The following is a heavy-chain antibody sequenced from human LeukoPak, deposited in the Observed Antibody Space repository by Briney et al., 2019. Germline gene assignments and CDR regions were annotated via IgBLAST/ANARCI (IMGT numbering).Heavy chain of an antibody. J-gene: IGHJ4*02. CDR1: GFTFSSYW. CDR3: ARGSDFWSGYYLGY. D-gene: IGHD3-3*01. V-gene: IGHV3-7*01. Sequence: PGGSLRLSRAASGFTFSSYWMRWVHQAPGKGLEWVANIKQDGSEKYYVDSVKGRFTISRDNAKNSLYLQMNSLRAEDTAVYYCARGSDFWSGYYLGYWGQGTLVTVSS. CDR2: IKQDGSEK.